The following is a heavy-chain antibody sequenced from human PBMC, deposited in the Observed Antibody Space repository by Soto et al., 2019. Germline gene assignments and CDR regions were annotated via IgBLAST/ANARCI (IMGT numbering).Heavy chain of an antibody. CDR3: AKPERPSGWFDP. D-gene: IGHD1-1*01. Sequence: QVQLQESGPGLVKPSQTLSLTCTVSGGSISSGDYYWSWIRQPPGKGLEGIGYIYYSGRTYYNPSLKRRVTISEDKSKTQFSLKLSSVTAADTAVYYCAKPERPSGWFDPWGQGTLVTVSS. CDR2: IYYSGRT. CDR1: GGSISSGDYY. V-gene: IGHV4-30-4*01. J-gene: IGHJ5*02.